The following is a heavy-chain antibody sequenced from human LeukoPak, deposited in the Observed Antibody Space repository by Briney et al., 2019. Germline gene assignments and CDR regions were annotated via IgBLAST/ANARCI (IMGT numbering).Heavy chain of an antibody. D-gene: IGHD6-13*01. CDR1: GLSFSNYA. CDR2: ISSNGGST. J-gene: IGHJ4*02. Sequence: GGSLRLSCSASGLSFSNYAMHWVRQAPGKGLEYVSAISSNGGSTYYADSVKGRFTISRDNSKNTLYLQMSSLRVEDTAVYYCAREYSSSWSDYWGQGTLVTVSS. CDR3: AREYSSSWSDY. V-gene: IGHV3-64*04.